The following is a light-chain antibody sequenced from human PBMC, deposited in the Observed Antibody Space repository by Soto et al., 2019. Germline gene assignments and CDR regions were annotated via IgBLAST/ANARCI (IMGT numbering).Light chain of an antibody. CDR1: QSVSSNS. CDR2: GAS. V-gene: IGKV3D-15*01. Sequence: EIEFTQSPCTLSLSPLERSTLSCRASQSVSSNSLAWYQQKRGQAPRLLIHGASSRATGIPARFSGSGSGTEFTLTISSLQSEDFAVYYCQQDNNWPPRTFGQGTKVDIK. CDR3: QQDNNWPPRT. J-gene: IGKJ2*01.